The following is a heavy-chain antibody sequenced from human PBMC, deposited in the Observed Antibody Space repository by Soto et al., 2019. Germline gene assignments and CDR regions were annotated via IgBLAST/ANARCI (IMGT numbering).Heavy chain of an antibody. Sequence: GESLKISCRGSGYRFTSYWIAWVRPMPGKGLEWMGIIYPGDSDARYSPSFQGQVTISVDKSISTAYLQWSSLKASDTAIYYCARQLRHGYINNWFHPWGQGPLVTVSS. CDR1: GYRFTSYW. J-gene: IGHJ5*02. CDR2: IYPGDSDA. D-gene: IGHD5-12*01. V-gene: IGHV5-51*01. CDR3: ARQLRHGYINNWFHP.